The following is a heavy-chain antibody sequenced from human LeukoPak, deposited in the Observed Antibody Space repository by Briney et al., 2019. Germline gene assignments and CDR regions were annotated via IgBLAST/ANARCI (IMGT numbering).Heavy chain of an antibody. CDR2: ISSSSSYI. Sequence: PGGSLRLSCAASGFTFSSYSMNWVRQAPGKGLEWVSSISSSSSYIYYADSVKGRYTISRDNAKNSLYLQMNSLRAEDTAVYYCARHRTGYLDAFDIWGQGTMVTVSS. V-gene: IGHV3-21*01. J-gene: IGHJ3*02. CDR1: GFTFSSYS. CDR3: ARHRTGYLDAFDI. D-gene: IGHD1-14*01.